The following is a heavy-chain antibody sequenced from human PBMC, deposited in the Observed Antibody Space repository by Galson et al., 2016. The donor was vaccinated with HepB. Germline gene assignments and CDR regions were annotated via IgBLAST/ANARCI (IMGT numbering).Heavy chain of an antibody. J-gene: IGHJ4*02. Sequence: SLRLSCAVSAFTFNNYAMHWVRQAPGKGLEWVAFISYDGSNKYYSDSVKGRFAISRDNSRNTLSLQMNRLRGEDTAVYYFASGYYYDSSGYHSDFWGQGTLVTVSS. CDR1: AFTFNNYA. CDR2: ISYDGSNK. V-gene: IGHV3-30-3*02. CDR3: ASGYYYDSSGYHSDF. D-gene: IGHD3-22*01.